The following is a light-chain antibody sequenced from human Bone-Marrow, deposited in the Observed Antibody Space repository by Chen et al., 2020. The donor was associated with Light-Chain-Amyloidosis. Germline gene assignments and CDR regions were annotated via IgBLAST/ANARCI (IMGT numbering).Light chain of an antibody. Sequence: EIVMTQSPATLSLSPGERATLSCRASHSVSSNLAWYQQKPGQAPRLLIYGAFTRATGIPARFSGGGSGTEFTHTISSLQSGDFAVYYCQQYNDWPRTFGQGIRVEIK. CDR2: GAF. V-gene: IGKV3-15*01. J-gene: IGKJ1*01. CDR1: HSVSSN. CDR3: QQYNDWPRT.